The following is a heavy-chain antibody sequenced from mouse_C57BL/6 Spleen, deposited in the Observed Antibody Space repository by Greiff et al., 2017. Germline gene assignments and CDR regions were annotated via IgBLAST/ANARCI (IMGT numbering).Heavy chain of an antibody. CDR1: GFNITDYY. CDR2: IDPEDGDT. D-gene: IGHD2-4*01. Sequence: EVQLQQSGAELVRPGASVKLSCTASGFNITDYYMHWVKQRPGQGLEWIGKIDPEDGDTDYAPKFQGKATMTADTSSNTAYLQLSSLTSEDTAVYYCTTHYDYGVLYAMDYWGQGTSVTVSS. V-gene: IGHV14-1*01. J-gene: IGHJ4*01. CDR3: TTHYDYGVLYAMDY.